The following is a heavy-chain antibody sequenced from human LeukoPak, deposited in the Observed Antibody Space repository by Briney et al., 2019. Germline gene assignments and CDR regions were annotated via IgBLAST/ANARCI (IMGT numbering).Heavy chain of an antibody. J-gene: IGHJ3*02. Sequence: SQTLSLTCDISGGTVSSNRATWNWIRQSPSRGLEWLGRTYYRSKWSSDYADSVRSRISINADPSKNQFSLQLNSVTPDDTAIYYCAGRNPLAGGNAFDTWGQGKLVTVSS. D-gene: IGHD3-16*01. CDR3: AGRNPLAGGNAFDT. CDR1: GGTVSSNRAT. CDR2: TYYRSKWSS. V-gene: IGHV6-1*01.